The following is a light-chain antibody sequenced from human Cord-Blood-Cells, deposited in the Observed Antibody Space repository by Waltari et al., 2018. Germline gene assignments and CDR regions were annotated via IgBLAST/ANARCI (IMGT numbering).Light chain of an antibody. J-gene: IGLJ2*01. Sequence: SYELTQPPSVSVSPGQTASITCSGDKWGDKYAGWYQQKPGQSPVLVIYQDSKRPSGIPERFSGSNSGNTATLTISGTQAMDEADYYCQAWDSSVVVFGGGTKLTVL. CDR1: KWGDKY. V-gene: IGLV3-1*01. CDR3: QAWDSSVVV. CDR2: QDS.